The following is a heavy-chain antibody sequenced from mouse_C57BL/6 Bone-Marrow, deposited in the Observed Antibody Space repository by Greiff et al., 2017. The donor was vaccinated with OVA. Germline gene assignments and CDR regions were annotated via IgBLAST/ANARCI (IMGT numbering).Heavy chain of an antibody. Sequence: QVQLPQSGAELARPGASVKMSCKASGYTFTSYTIHWVKQRPGQGLEWIGYIDPTNDYTNYNQKFKGKATLTADKSSSTAYMQLSSLTSEDSAVYYCTRGYYFDYWGQGTTLTVSS. V-gene: IGHV1-4*01. CDR3: TRGYYFDY. J-gene: IGHJ2*01. CDR2: IDPTNDYT. CDR1: GYTFTSYT.